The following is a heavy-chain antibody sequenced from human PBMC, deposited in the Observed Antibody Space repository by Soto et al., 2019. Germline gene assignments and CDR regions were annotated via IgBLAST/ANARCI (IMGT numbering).Heavy chain of an antibody. CDR1: GGSFSGYY. CDR3: ARGPQWLAPRWFDP. CDR2: INHSGST. J-gene: IGHJ5*02. Sequence: SSETLSLTCAVYGGSFSGYYWSWIRQPPGKGLEWIGEINHSGSTNYNPSLKSRVTISVDTSKNQFSLKLSSVTAADTAVYYCARGPQWLAPRWFDPWGQGTLVTVSS. V-gene: IGHV4-34*01. D-gene: IGHD6-19*01.